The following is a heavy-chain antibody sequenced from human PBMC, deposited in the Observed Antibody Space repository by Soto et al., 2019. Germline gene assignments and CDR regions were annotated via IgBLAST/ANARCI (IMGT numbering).Heavy chain of an antibody. Sequence: WGSLRLSCAASGFTFSSYAMSWVRQAPGKGLEWVSAISGSGGSTYYADSVKGRFTISRDNSKNTLYLQMNSLRAEDTAVYYCAKLRITMIVVVNATSDPGGAFDIWGQGTMVTVSS. CDR3: AKLRITMIVVVNATSDPGGAFDI. CDR1: GFTFSSYA. J-gene: IGHJ3*02. CDR2: ISGSGGST. D-gene: IGHD3-22*01. V-gene: IGHV3-23*01.